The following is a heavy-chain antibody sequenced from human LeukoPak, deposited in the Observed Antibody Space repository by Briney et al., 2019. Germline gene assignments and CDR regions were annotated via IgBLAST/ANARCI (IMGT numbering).Heavy chain of an antibody. D-gene: IGHD5-18*01. CDR2: ISWNSGSI. CDR1: GFTFDDYA. J-gene: IGHJ4*02. CDR3: AKLRGYSYGPFDY. Sequence: SLRLSCAASGFTFDDYAMHWVRQAPGKGLEWVSGISWNSGSIGYADSVKGRFTISRDNAKNSLYLQMNSLRAEDTALYYCAKLRGYSYGPFDYWGQGTLVTVSS. V-gene: IGHV3-9*01.